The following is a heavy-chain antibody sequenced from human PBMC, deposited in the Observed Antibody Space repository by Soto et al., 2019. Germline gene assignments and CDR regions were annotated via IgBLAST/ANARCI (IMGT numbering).Heavy chain of an antibody. V-gene: IGHV4-30-4*01. CDR2: IYYSGST. CDR3: ALQLWLGAFDI. D-gene: IGHD5-18*01. Sequence: QVQLQESGPGLVKPSQTLSLTCTVSGGSISSGDYYWSWIRQPPGKGLEWIGYIYYSGSTYYNPSLKSXXTXSXATSKNQFSLKLSSVTAADTAVYYCALQLWLGAFDIWGQGTMVTVSS. J-gene: IGHJ3*02. CDR1: GGSISSGDYY.